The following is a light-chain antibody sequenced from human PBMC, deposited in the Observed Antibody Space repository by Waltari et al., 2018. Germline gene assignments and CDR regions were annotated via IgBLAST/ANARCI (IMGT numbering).Light chain of an antibody. CDR3: YSAADNPWV. V-gene: IGLV3-27*01. CDR2: KDS. CDR1: VLAKKY. J-gene: IGLJ3*02. Sequence: SYELTQPSSVSVSPGQTARITCSGDVLAKKYARWFQQKPGQAPVLVIYKDSERPLGIPARFSGSSSGTTVTLTISGAQVEDEADYYCYSAADNPWVFGGGTKLTVL.